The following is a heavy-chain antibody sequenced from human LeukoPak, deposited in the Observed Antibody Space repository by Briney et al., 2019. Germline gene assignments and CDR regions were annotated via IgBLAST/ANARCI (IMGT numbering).Heavy chain of an antibody. CDR1: GYSIRSSNW. Sequence: PSETLSLTCAVSGYSIRSSNWWGWIRQPPGKGLEWIGYIYYSGSTYYNPSLKSRVTMSVDMSKNQVSLRLNSVTAVDTAVYYCAKKIAGPTGFDPWGQGTLVTVSS. CDR3: AKKIAGPTGFDP. V-gene: IGHV4-28*01. J-gene: IGHJ5*02. D-gene: IGHD2-21*01. CDR2: IYYSGST.